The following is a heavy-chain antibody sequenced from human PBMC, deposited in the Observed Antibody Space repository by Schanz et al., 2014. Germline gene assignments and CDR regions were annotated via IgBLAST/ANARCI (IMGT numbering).Heavy chain of an antibody. CDR1: GGTFSSST. J-gene: IGHJ3*02. V-gene: IGHV1-69*08. Sequence: QVQLVQSGAEVKKPGSSVKVSCKASGGTFSSSTLTWVRQAPGQGLEWMGRIIPILDKTNYAQKFQGRVTMTADKSTSTAYMELSSLRSEDTAVYFCARGPSTGAFDIWGQGTMVTVSS. CDR2: IIPILDKT. CDR3: ARGPSTGAFDI.